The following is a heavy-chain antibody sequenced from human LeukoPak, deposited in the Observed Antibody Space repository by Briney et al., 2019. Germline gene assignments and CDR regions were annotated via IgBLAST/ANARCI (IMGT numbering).Heavy chain of an antibody. V-gene: IGHV5-51*01. CDR2: IYPGDSDT. CDR3: ARSDYYGSGSYYLFDY. Sequence: GESLKISCKGSGYSFTSYWIGWVRQMPGKGLEWMGIIYPGDSDTRYSPSFQGQVTISADKSISTAYLQWSSLKASDTAIYYCARSDYYGSGSYYLFDYWGQGTLVTVSS. J-gene: IGHJ4*02. D-gene: IGHD3-10*01. CDR1: GYSFTSYW.